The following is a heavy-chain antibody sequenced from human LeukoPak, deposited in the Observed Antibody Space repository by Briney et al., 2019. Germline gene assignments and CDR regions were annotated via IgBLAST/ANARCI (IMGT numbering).Heavy chain of an antibody. Sequence: PSQTLSLTCAVSGASINSGSYYWRWIRQPAGKGPEWIGRIYPSGSTSYNPSLKSRVTISVDTSKNQFSLKLSSVTAADTAVYYCARDRSGYYDSSGYYEEYYFDYWGQGTLVTVSS. CDR2: IYPSGST. CDR3: ARDRSGYYDSSGYYEEYYFDY. CDR1: GASINSGSYY. V-gene: IGHV4-61*02. J-gene: IGHJ4*02. D-gene: IGHD3-22*01.